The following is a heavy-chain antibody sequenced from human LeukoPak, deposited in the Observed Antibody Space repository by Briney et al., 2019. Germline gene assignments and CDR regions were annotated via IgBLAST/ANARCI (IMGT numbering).Heavy chain of an antibody. CDR3: ARDPYSGSYGADYYYYMDV. CDR1: GFTFSSYN. Sequence: GGSLRLSCAASGFTFSSYNMNWVRQTPGQGLAWVSSITSGSSHIYYADSVKGRFTISRDNAKSSLYLQMNSLRAEDTAVYYCARDPYSGSYGADYYYYMDVWGKGTTVTISS. J-gene: IGHJ6*03. D-gene: IGHD1-26*01. V-gene: IGHV3-21*01. CDR2: ITSGSSHI.